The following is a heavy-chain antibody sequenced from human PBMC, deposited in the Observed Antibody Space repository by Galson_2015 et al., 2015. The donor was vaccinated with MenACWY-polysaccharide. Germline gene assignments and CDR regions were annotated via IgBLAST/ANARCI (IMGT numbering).Heavy chain of an antibody. Sequence: SETLSLTCSVSGGSLTAYYCAWIRQPPGQGLDWIGCIYYSGITEYSPSLNSRVTISVDTSNNQFSLKLSSVTAPDTAVYYCARSPGGYSSGGQIDSWGQGSLVTVSS. CDR2: IYYSGIT. V-gene: IGHV4-59*01. J-gene: IGHJ4*02. D-gene: IGHD5-18*01. CDR1: GGSLTAYY. CDR3: ARSPGGYSSGGQIDS.